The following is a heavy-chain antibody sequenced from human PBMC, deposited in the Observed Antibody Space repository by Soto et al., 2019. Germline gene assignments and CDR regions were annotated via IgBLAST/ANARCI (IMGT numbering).Heavy chain of an antibody. J-gene: IGHJ6*02. D-gene: IGHD6-19*01. V-gene: IGHV5-51*01. CDR3: ARDSAVAGRHYYYYYGMDV. CDR1: GYSFTSYW. CDR2: IYPGDSDT. Sequence: GESLKIPCNGSGYSFTSYWIGWVRQMPGKGLEWMGIIYPGDSDTRYSPSFQGQVTISADKSISTAYLQWSSLKASDTAMYYGARDSAVAGRHYYYYYGMDVWGQGTTVTVSS.